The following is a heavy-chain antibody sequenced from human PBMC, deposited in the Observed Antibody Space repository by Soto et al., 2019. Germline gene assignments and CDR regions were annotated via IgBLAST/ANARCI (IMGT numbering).Heavy chain of an antibody. CDR2: IFYSGSA. CDR1: GDSITRSNFY. CDR3: ARHKTTMLTVVSAFDP. D-gene: IGHD3-22*01. Sequence: SETLSLTCTVSGDSITRSNFYWGWIRQPPGKGLEWLGSIFYSGSAFYNPALKSRVTFSVDTSKNHFSLKLSSVTAADTAVYYCARHKTTMLTVVSAFDPWGQGTRVTVSS. V-gene: IGHV4-39*02. J-gene: IGHJ5*02.